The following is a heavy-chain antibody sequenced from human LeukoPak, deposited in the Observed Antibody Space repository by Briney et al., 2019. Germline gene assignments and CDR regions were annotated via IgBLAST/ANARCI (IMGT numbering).Heavy chain of an antibody. Sequence: ASVKVSCKDSGYIFTQYGISWVRQAPGQGLEWMASISTYNGNTNYAQNFQGRVTVTTDTSTSTAYMELRSLRSDDTAVYYCARRTGYNYYYMEVWGQGTTVTVSS. J-gene: IGHJ6*03. V-gene: IGHV1-18*01. D-gene: IGHD3/OR15-3a*01. CDR2: ISTYNGNT. CDR3: ARRTGYNYYYMEV. CDR1: GYIFTQYG.